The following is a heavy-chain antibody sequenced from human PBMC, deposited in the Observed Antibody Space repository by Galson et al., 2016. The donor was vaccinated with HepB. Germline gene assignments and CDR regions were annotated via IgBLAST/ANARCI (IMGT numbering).Heavy chain of an antibody. CDR3: APLIREPDK. V-gene: IGHV3-11*06. CDR1: GFSFSLYY. Sequence: SLRLSCAGSGFSFSLYYVGWIRQAPGKGLEWAAYISASNSDPNYADSVRGRFTISRDNAKNSVFLQMNSLRAEDTAVYYCAPLIREPDKWGPGTLVTVSS. J-gene: IGHJ4*01. D-gene: IGHD1-26*01. CDR2: ISASNSDP.